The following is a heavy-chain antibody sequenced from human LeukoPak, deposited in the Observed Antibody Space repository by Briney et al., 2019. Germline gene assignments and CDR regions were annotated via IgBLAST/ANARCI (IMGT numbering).Heavy chain of an antibody. V-gene: IGHV3-23*01. CDR3: ANPVVPATMGSFDI. CDR1: GFTFSSYG. CDR2: ISGSGGNT. D-gene: IGHD2-2*01. Sequence: PGGSLRLSCAASGFTFSSYGMSWVRQAPGKGLEWVSGISGSGGNTYYADSVKGRFTISRDNSKNTLYLQMNSLRAEDTAVYYCANPVVPATMGSFDIWGQGTMVTVSS. J-gene: IGHJ3*02.